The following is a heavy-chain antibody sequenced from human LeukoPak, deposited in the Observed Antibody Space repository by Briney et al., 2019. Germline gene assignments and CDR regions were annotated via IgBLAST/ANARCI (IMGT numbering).Heavy chain of an antibody. V-gene: IGHV3-30*04. CDR1: GFTFSSYA. CDR2: ISYDGSNK. D-gene: IGHD3-22*01. Sequence: GSLRLSCAASGFTFSSYAMHWVRQAPGKGLEWVAVISYDGSNKYYADSVKGRFTISRDNPKNTLYLQMNSLRAEDTAVYYCARGLAYYYDSSAYFLDYWGQGTLVTVSS. J-gene: IGHJ4*02. CDR3: ARGLAYYYDSSAYFLDY.